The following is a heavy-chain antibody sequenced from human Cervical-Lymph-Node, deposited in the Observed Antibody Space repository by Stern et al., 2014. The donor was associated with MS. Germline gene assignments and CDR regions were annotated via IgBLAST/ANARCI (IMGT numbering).Heavy chain of an antibody. J-gene: IGHJ4*02. Sequence: QVQLVESGGGVVQPGRSLRLSCVASGFPFSSYGMHWVRQTPGKGLEWVAVISYDGSSKNYADSVKGRFTIARDSSQNTLYLQMNSLRADDTAVYYCARWEYSGSYYLAGGSYYFSYWGQGTRVTVSS. V-gene: IGHV3-30-3*01. CDR1: GFPFSSYG. CDR2: ISYDGSSK. D-gene: IGHD1-26*01. CDR3: ARWEYSGSYYLAGGSYYFSY.